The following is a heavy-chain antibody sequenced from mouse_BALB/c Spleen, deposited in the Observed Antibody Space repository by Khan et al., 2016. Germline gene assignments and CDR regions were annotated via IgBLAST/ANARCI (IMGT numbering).Heavy chain of an antibody. CDR1: GFSLTGYG. D-gene: IGHD2-12*01. CDR2: IWGDGST. J-gene: IGHJ1*01. V-gene: IGHV2-6-7*01. Sequence: VKLLESGPGLVAPSQSLSITCTVSGFSLTGYGVNWIRQPPGKGLEWLGMIWGDGSTDYNSALKSRLSISKDNSKSQVFLKMNSLQTDDTARYYCARDGNSYPGYFDVWGAGTTVTVSS. CDR3: ARDGNSYPGYFDV.